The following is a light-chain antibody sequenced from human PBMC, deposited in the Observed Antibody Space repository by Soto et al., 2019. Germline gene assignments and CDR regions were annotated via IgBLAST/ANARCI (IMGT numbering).Light chain of an antibody. Sequence: QPASVSGSPGQSITISCTGTSSDVGGYNYVSWFQQHPGKAPKLKIYEVSNRPSGVSNRFSGSKSGYTASLTISELQAEDEADYYCTSFTSSSTWVFGGGTKLTVL. CDR1: SSDVGGYNY. CDR3: TSFTSSSTWV. V-gene: IGLV2-14*03. J-gene: IGLJ3*02. CDR2: EVS.